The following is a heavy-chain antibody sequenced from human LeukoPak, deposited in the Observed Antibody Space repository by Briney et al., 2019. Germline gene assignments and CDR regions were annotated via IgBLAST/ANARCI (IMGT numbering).Heavy chain of an antibody. J-gene: IGHJ4*02. CDR2: ISSSSSTI. D-gene: IGHD3-22*01. CDR3: ARVLHKRNYDSTTYYGY. Sequence: GGSLRLSCAASGFTFSSSSMNWVRQAPGKGLEWVSYISSSSSTISYADSVEGRFTISRDNAKNSLYLQMNSLRAEDTAVYYCARVLHKRNYDSTTYYGYWGQGTLVTVSS. V-gene: IGHV3-48*01. CDR1: GFTFSSSS.